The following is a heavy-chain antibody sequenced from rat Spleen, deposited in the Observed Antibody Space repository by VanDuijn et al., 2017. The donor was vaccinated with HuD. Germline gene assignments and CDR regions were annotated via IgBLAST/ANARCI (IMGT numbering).Heavy chain of an antibody. J-gene: IGHJ2*01. CDR1: GFTFSNYD. V-gene: IGHV5S23*01. CDR2: ISTGGGNT. D-gene: IGHD1-11*01. Sequence: EVQLVESGGGLVQPGRSLKLSCAASGFTFSNYDMAWVRQAPTKGLEWVASISTGGGNTYYRDSVKGRFTISRDNAKSTLYLQMDSLRSEDTATYYCARPLTTEGTGYFDYWGQGVMVTVSS. CDR3: ARPLTTEGTGYFDY.